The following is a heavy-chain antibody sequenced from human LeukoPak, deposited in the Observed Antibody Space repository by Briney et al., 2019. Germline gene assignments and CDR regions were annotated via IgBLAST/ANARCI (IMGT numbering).Heavy chain of an antibody. D-gene: IGHD6-19*01. V-gene: IGHV1-8*02. CDR1: GYTFTGYY. CDR2: MNPNSGNT. CDR3: ARGTSIGAVAGF. Sequence: ASVKVSCKASGYTFTGYYIHWVRQATGQGLEWMGWMNPNSGNTGYAQKFQGRVTMTRNTSISTAYMELSSLRSEDTAVYYCARGTSIGAVAGFWGQGTLVTVSS. J-gene: IGHJ4*02.